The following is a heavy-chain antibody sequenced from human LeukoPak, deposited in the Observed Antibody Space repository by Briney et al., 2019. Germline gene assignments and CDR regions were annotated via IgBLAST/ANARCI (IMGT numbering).Heavy chain of an antibody. CDR2: IYCGGSA. D-gene: IGHD4-17*01. CDR1: GFTVSSNY. V-gene: IGHV3-66*01. CDR3: ARVDYGDYTLDY. J-gene: IGHJ4*02. Sequence: GGSLRLSCAASGFTVSSNYMSWVRQAPGKGLEWVSVIYCGGSAYYADSVKGRFTISRDNSKNTLYLQMNSLRAEDTAVYYCARVDYGDYTLDYWGQGTLVTVSS.